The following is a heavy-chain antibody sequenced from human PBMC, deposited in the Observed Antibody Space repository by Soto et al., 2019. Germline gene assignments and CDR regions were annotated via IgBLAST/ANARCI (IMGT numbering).Heavy chain of an antibody. CDR1: GYTFSNFA. CDR2: INTVNGNT. CDR3: VTGGHNDFGDTPFDY. J-gene: IGHJ4*02. D-gene: IGHD4-17*01. Sequence: QVHLVQSGAEVTKPGASVKISCKTSGYTFSNFAMNWLRQAPGESLEWMAWINTVNGNTKYSQKFQDRVTITRDTSASTAYMELRRLRSEDTAVYYCVTGGHNDFGDTPFDYWGQGTLVTVSS. V-gene: IGHV1-3*04.